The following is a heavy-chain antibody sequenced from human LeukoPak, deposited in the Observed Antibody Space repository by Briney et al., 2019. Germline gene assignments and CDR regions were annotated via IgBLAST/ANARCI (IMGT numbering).Heavy chain of an antibody. CDR1: GFTFSSYA. D-gene: IGHD3-10*01. CDR2: ISGSGGST. J-gene: IGHJ6*02. Sequence: GGSLRLSCAASGFTFSSYAMSWVRQAPGKGLEWVSAISGSGGSTYYADSVKGRFTISRDNSKNTLYQQMNSLRAEDTAVYYCAKDMGYYGSGNHYGVDVWGQGTTVTVSS. CDR3: AKDMGYYGSGNHYGVDV. V-gene: IGHV3-23*01.